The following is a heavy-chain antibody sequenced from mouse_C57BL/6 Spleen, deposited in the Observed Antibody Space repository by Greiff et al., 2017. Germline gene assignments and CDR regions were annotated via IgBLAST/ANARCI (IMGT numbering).Heavy chain of an antibody. CDR3: ARGRLWCNYRAY. Sequence: QVQLQQPGAELVKPGASVKMSCKASGYTFTSYWITWVKPRPGQGLEWIGDIYPGSGSPNYNEKFKSKATLTVDTYSSTAYMQLSILTYEDSSVYYCARGRLWCNYRAYWGQGTLVTVSA. V-gene: IGHV1-55*01. J-gene: IGHJ3*01. CDR1: GYTFTSYW. CDR2: IYPGSGSP. D-gene: IGHD2-1*01.